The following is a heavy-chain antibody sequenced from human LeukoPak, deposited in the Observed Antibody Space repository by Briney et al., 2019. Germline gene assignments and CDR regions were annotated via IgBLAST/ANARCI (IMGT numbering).Heavy chain of an antibody. V-gene: IGHV1-69*04. CDR2: IIPILGIA. D-gene: IGHD3-9*01. CDR3: ARDGYDILTGYSYYYGMDV. Sequence: GSSVKVSCKASGGTFSSYAVSWVRQAPGQGLEWMGRIIPILGIANYAQKFQGRVTITADKSTSTAYMELSSLRSEDTAVYYCARDGYDILTGYSYYYGMDVWGQGTTVTVSS. J-gene: IGHJ6*02. CDR1: GGTFSSYA.